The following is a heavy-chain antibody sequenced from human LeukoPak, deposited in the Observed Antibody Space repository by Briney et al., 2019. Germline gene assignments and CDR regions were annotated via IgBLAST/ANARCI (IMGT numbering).Heavy chain of an antibody. Sequence: GGSLRLSCAASGFTFSNAWMSWVRQAPGKGLEWVGRIKSKTDGGTTDYAAPAKGRFTISRDDSKNTLYLQMNSLKTEDTAVYYCTTDIGSTVTTGNYWGQGTLVTVSS. D-gene: IGHD4-17*01. V-gene: IGHV3-15*01. J-gene: IGHJ4*02. CDR3: TTDIGSTVTTGNY. CDR2: IKSKTDGGTT. CDR1: GFTFSNAW.